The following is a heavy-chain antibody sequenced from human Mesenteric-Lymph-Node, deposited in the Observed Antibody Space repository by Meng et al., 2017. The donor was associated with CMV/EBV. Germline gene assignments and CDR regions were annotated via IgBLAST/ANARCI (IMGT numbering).Heavy chain of an antibody. CDR1: GFTFSSYW. CDR2: INSDGSST. Sequence: GESLKISCAASGFTFSSYWMHWVRQAPGKGLVWVSPINSDGSSTSYADSVKGRFTISRDNAKNTLYLQMNSLRAEDTAVYYCAKTRSRVAGHGMDVWGQGTTVTVSS. V-gene: IGHV3-74*01. CDR3: AKTRSRVAGHGMDV. J-gene: IGHJ6*02. D-gene: IGHD2-15*01.